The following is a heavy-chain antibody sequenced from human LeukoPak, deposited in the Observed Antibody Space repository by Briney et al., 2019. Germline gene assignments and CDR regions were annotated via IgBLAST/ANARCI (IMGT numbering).Heavy chain of an antibody. D-gene: IGHD6-13*01. J-gene: IGHJ4*02. CDR2: INGDGGSR. CDR3: ASASSHRTAAGGDY. CDR1: GFTSSTYW. Sequence: PGGSLRLSCAASGFTSSTYWMHWVRQAPGKGLVWVSRINGDGGSRNYADSVKGRFTISRDNAKNTLNLQMSSLRAEDTAVYYCASASSHRTAAGGDYWGQGTLVTVST. V-gene: IGHV3-74*01.